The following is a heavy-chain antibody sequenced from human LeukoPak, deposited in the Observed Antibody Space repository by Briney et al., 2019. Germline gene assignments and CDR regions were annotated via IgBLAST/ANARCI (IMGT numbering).Heavy chain of an antibody. Sequence: SETLSLTCTVSGYSISSGYYWGWIRQPPGKGLEWIGSIYHSGSTYYNPSLKSRVTISVDTSKNQFSLKLSSVTAADTAVYYCARSPKGWFDPWGQGTLVTVSS. J-gene: IGHJ5*02. V-gene: IGHV4-38-2*02. CDR1: GYSISSGYY. CDR3: ARSPKGWFDP. CDR2: IYHSGST.